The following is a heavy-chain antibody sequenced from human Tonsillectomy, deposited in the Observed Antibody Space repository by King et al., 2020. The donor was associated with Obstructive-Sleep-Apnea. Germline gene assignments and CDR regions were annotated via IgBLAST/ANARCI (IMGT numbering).Heavy chain of an antibody. V-gene: IGHV3-30*02. Sequence: VQLVESGGGVVQPGGSLRLSCAASGFIFRTYGIHWVRQAPGKGLEWVAFIRYDGSNTYYADSVKGRFTISRDNSKNTLNLQMKSLRPEDTAMYYCAKEQAWGSGLDYWGQGTLVTVSS. D-gene: IGHD7-27*01. CDR2: IRYDGSNT. CDR1: GFIFRTYG. CDR3: AKEQAWGSGLDY. J-gene: IGHJ4*02.